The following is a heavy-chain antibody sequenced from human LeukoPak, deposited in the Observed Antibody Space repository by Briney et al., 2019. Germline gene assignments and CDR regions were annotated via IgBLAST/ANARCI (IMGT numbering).Heavy chain of an antibody. CDR1: GYSFSSGYQ. J-gene: IGHJ5*02. V-gene: IGHV4-38-2*02. Sequence: PSETLSLTCAVSGYSFSSGYQWAWIRQSPGKGLEWIGSIYHSGSAHYNPSLKSRVTVSVETSKNQFSLKMYSVTAADTAVYYCARDPRWLTPDCTSTSCYENYFDPWGQGTLVTVSS. D-gene: IGHD2-2*01. CDR2: IYHSGSA. CDR3: ARDPRWLTPDCTSTSCYENYFDP.